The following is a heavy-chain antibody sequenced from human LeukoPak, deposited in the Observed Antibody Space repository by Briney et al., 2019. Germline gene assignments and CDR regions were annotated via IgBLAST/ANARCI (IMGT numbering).Heavy chain of an antibody. V-gene: IGHV3-48*03. Sequence: GGSLRLSCAASGFTFSSYEMNWVRQAPGKGLEWVSYISSSGSTIYYADSVKGRLTISRDNAKNSLYLQMNSLRAEDTALYYCAKEWGGAQLQPDAFDIWGQGTMVTVSS. J-gene: IGHJ3*02. CDR1: GFTFSSYE. D-gene: IGHD5-24*01. CDR3: AKEWGGAQLQPDAFDI. CDR2: ISSSGSTI.